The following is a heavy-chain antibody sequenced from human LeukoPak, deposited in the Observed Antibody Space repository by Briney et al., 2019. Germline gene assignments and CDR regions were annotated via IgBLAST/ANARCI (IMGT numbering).Heavy chain of an antibody. CDR3: ARKGSSGYLEY. CDR2: IYYSGST. V-gene: IGHV4-59*08. CDR1: GGSISSYY. Sequence: SETLSLTCTGSGGSISSYYWSWIRQPPGKGLEWIGYIYYSGSTNYNPSLKSRVTISVDTSKNQFSLKLSSVTAADTAVYYCARKGSSGYLEYWGQGTLVTVSS. J-gene: IGHJ4*02. D-gene: IGHD3-22*01.